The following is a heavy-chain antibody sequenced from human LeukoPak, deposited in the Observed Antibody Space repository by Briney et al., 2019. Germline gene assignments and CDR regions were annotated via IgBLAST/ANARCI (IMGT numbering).Heavy chain of an antibody. J-gene: IGHJ4*02. CDR2: ISAYNGNT. CDR3: ARAPNYYDSSGYLFDY. V-gene: IGHV1-18*01. CDR1: GYTFTSYG. D-gene: IGHD3-22*01. Sequence: EASVKVSCKASGYTFTSYGTSWVRQASGQGLEWMGWISAYNGNTNYAQKLQGRVTMTIDTSTSTAYMELRSLRSDDTAVYYCARAPNYYDSSGYLFDYWGQGTLVTVSS.